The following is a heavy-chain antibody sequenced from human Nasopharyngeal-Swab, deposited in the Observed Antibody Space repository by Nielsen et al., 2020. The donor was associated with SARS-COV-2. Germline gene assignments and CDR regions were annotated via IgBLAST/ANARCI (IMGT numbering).Heavy chain of an antibody. V-gene: IGHV4-59*01. CDR3: ARDAGYGSGTGVDP. CDR1: GGSISSYY. J-gene: IGHJ5*02. D-gene: IGHD3-10*01. CDR2: IYYSGST. Sequence: SETLSLTCTVSGGSISSYYWSWIRQPPGKGLEWIGYIYYSGSTNYNPPLKSRVTISVDTSKNQFSLKLSSATAADTAVYYCARDAGYGSGTGVDPWGQGTLVTVSS.